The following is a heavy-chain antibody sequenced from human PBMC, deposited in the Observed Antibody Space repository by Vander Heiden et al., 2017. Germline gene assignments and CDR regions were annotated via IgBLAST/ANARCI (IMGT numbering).Heavy chain of an antibody. J-gene: IGHJ3*01. CDR2: IRQDGKEK. Sequence: EVRMVESGGGLVQPGGSMRLSCDASGFIFSHFYSCWVRQIPGKGVEWVANIRQDGKEKFLLGSVKGRFTISRDNAGNSVYLQMNSLTAEDTALYYCVSESVLPVDGDDAFDVWGQGTMVTVSS. CDR1: GFIFSHFY. CDR3: VSESVLPVDGDDAFDV. D-gene: IGHD2-15*01. V-gene: IGHV3-7*01.